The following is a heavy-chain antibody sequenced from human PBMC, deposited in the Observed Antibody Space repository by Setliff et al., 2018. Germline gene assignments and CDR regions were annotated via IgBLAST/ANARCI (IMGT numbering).Heavy chain of an antibody. J-gene: IGHJ5*02. Sequence: SETLSLTCTVSGDSISSGDYYWSWIRQPPGKGLEWIGFIYYSGSTYYSPSLKSRVPISVDTSKNQFSLNLGSVTAADTAIYYCARGQEALSSSWDKWFGPWGQGTLVTVSS. D-gene: IGHD2-2*01. CDR2: IYYSGST. CDR1: GDSISSGDYY. CDR3: ARGQEALSSSWDKWFGP. V-gene: IGHV4-30-4*08.